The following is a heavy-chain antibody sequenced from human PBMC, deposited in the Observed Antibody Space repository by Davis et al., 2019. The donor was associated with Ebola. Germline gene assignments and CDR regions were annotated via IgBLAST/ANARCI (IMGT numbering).Heavy chain of an antibody. CDR1: GGSISSGGYY. V-gene: IGHV4-31*03. CDR2: IYYSGST. D-gene: IGHD2-15*01. J-gene: IGHJ5*02. Sequence: PSETLSLTCTVSGGSISSGGYYWSWIRQHPGKGLEWIWYIYYSGSTYYNPSLKSRVTISVDTSKNQFSLKLSSVTAADTAVYYCARARGYCSGGSCYSGLVWFDPWGQGTLVTVSS. CDR3: ARARGYCSGGSCYSGLVWFDP.